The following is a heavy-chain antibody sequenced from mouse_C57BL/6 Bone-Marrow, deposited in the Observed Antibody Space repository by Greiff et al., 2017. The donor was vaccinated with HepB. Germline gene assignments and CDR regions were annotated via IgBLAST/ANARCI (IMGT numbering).Heavy chain of an antibody. CDR1: GFNIKDDY. CDR2: IDPENGDT. Sequence: EVKLQESGAELVRPGASVKLSCTASGFNIKDDYMHWVKQRPEQGLEWIGWIDPENGDTEYASKFQGKATITAYTSSNTAYLQLSSLTSEDTAVYYCTPYYYGSAWGQGTTLTVSS. D-gene: IGHD1-1*01. CDR3: TPYYYGSA. J-gene: IGHJ2*01. V-gene: IGHV14-4*01.